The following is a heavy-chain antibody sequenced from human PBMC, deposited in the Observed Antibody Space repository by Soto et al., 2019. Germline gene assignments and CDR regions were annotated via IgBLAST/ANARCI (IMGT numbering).Heavy chain of an antibody. CDR2: ISWNSGSI. CDR1: GFTFDDYA. V-gene: IGHV3-9*01. CDR3: ARLKRTMVRGGDPDYYYYMDV. D-gene: IGHD3-10*01. J-gene: IGHJ6*03. Sequence: VQLVESGGGLVQPGRSLRLSCAASGFTFDDYAMHWVRQAPGKGLEWVSGISWNSGSIGYADSVKGRFTISRDNAKNSLYLQMNSLRAEDTALYYCARLKRTMVRGGDPDYYYYMDVWGKGTTVTVSS.